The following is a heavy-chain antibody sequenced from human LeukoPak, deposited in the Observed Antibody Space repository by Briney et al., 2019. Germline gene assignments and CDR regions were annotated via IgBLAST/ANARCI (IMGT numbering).Heavy chain of an antibody. J-gene: IGHJ4*02. CDR2: IYPMDSDN. CDR3: TRTPRLVAHAFYFDQ. Sequence: GESLKISCKGFGYTFATYWIGWARQMPGKGPEWMGTIYPMDSDNRYSPSFQGHVTISAANSITTAYLQWSSLKASDYAMYYCTRTPRLVAHAFYFDQWGRGTLVTVSS. CDR1: GYTFATYW. V-gene: IGHV5-51*01. D-gene: IGHD2-2*01.